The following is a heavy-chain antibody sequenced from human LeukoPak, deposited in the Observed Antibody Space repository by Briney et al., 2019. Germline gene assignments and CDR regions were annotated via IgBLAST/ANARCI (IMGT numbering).Heavy chain of an antibody. Sequence: ASVKVSCKASGYTFTSYDINWVRQATGQGLEWMGWMNPNSGNTGYAQKFQGRVIITRNTSISTAYMELSSLRSEDTAVYYCARGRRIAAAGTVSFDYWGQGTLVTVSS. CDR3: ARGRRIAAAGTVSFDY. CDR2: MNPNSGNT. D-gene: IGHD6-13*01. V-gene: IGHV1-8*03. CDR1: GYTFTSYD. J-gene: IGHJ4*02.